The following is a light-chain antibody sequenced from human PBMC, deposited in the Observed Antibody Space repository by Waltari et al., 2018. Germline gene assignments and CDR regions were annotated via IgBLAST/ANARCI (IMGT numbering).Light chain of an antibody. V-gene: IGKV1-5*03. Sequence: DFQMTQSPSTLSASVGDRVTITCRASQSITDWLAWYQQRPGKAPKLLDYKAPNLKSNVPSRFSGSGSGTEFALTITRLQPDDVAAYCGQPYNSFSRTSGQETKVQIK. CDR1: QSITDW. J-gene: IGKJ1*01. CDR2: KAP. CDR3: QPYNSFSRT.